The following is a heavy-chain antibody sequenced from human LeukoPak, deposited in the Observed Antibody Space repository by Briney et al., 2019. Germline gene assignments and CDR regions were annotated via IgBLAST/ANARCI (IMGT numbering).Heavy chain of an antibody. CDR3: ARDRNMITFGGVIATFDY. Sequence: SVKLSCTASGGTFSSYAISWVRQAPGHGLEWMGGIIPIFGTANYAQKFQGRDTITADESTSTAYMELSSLRSEDTAVYYCARDRNMITFGGVIATFDYWGQGTLVTVSS. CDR1: GGTFSSYA. J-gene: IGHJ4*02. V-gene: IGHV1-69*13. CDR2: IIPIFGTA. D-gene: IGHD3-16*02.